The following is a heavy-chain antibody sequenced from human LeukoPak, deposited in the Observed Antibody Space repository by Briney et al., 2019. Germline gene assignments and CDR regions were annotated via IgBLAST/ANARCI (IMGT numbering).Heavy chain of an antibody. Sequence: GGSLRLSCAASGFTFSSYAMSWVRQAPGKGLEWVSAISGSGGSTYYADSVKGRFTISRDNSENTLYLQMNSLRAEDTAVYYCAKGGMKYQLLTYLDYWGQGTLVTVSS. CDR3: AKGGMKYQLLTYLDY. D-gene: IGHD2-2*01. CDR1: GFTFSSYA. V-gene: IGHV3-23*01. CDR2: ISGSGGST. J-gene: IGHJ4*02.